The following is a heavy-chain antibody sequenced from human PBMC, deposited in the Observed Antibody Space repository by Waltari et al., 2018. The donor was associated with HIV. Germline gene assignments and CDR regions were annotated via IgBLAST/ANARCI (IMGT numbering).Heavy chain of an antibody. CDR2: RYWDGSA. CDR1: GFTVGNNS. V-gene: IGHV3-66*01. Sequence: VRLVESGGALVRPGGVLRLSCTASGFTVGNNSMTWVRQASGNGQEEIATRYWDGSAVSAESVEGRVSTSRDSAKDRLHLLMDSRRVDDTGVYYWAREGLYYDKSAQPGWFDTWRQGTLVAVSP. J-gene: IGHJ5*02. CDR3: AREGLYYDKSAQPGWFDT. D-gene: IGHD3-22*01.